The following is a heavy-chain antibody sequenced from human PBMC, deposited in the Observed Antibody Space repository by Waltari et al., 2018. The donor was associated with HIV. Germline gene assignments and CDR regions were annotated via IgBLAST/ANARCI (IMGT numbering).Heavy chain of an antibody. CDR2: IYYSGST. V-gene: IGHV4-39*01. D-gene: IGHD6-19*01. CDR1: GGSISSSSYY. J-gene: IGHJ6*02. Sequence: QLQLQESGPGLVKPSETLSLTCTVSGGSISSSSYYWGWIRQPPGKGLEWIGSIYYSGSTYYNPSLKSRVTISVDTSKNQFSLKLSSVTAADTAVYYCARQVVGSGWYERDYYYGMDVWGQGTTVTVSS. CDR3: ARQVVGSGWYERDYYYGMDV.